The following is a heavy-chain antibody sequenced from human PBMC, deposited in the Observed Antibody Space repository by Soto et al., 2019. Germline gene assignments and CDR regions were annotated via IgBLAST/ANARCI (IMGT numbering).Heavy chain of an antibody. D-gene: IGHD3-10*01. CDR2: IYYSGST. J-gene: IGHJ4*02. CDR3: ARGKFPFTFDY. Sequence: ETLSLTCTVSGGSISTYYWSWIRQPPGKGLEWIGYIYYSGSTNYNPSLKSRVTISEDASKNQFSLKLSSVTAADTAVYYCARGKFPFTFDYWGQGTLVTVSS. V-gene: IGHV4-59*01. CDR1: GGSISTYY.